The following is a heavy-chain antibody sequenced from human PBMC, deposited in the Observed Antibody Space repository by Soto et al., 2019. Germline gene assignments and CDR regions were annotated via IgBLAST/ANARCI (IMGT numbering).Heavy chain of an antibody. V-gene: IGHV1-18*04. CDR1: GYTFSSYG. Sequence: QVQLVQSGADVKKPGASVKVSCKASGYTFSSYGISWVRHAPGQGLEWMGWIRGDNSKTNYAQKLQGRVTLTTDTSTSTAYMEVRSLRSDDTAVYYCARRGYFDSSGYLAYWGQGTLVTVSS. J-gene: IGHJ4*02. CDR2: IRGDNSKT. D-gene: IGHD3-22*01. CDR3: ARRGYFDSSGYLAY.